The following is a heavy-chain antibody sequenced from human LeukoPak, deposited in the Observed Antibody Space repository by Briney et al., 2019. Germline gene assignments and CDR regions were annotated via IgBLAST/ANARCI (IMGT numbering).Heavy chain of an antibody. CDR3: ARDRDGDYSNYDYYYYYMDV. CDR2: IKQDGSEK. J-gene: IGHJ6*03. Sequence: GGSLGLSCAASGFTFSSYWMSWVRQAPGKGLEWVANIKQDGSEKYYVDSVKGRFTISRDNAKNSLYLQMNSLRAEDTAVYYCARDRDGDYSNYDYYYYYMDVWGKGTTVTVSS. V-gene: IGHV3-7*01. D-gene: IGHD4-11*01. CDR1: GFTFSSYW.